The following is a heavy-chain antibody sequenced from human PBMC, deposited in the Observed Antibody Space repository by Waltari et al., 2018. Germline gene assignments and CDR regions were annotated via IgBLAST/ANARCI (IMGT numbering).Heavy chain of an antibody. Sequence: APLPESGPGLVQPSETLTLPCTASGVSISTSYWTWIRQSAGKGVEWFGRIYTSGSTNYNPSLKSRVTMSVDTSKNQCSLKLSSGTAADTAVYYCARDGIAAALDYWGQGTLVTVSS. D-gene: IGHD6-13*01. CDR2: IYTSGST. V-gene: IGHV4-4*07. CDR3: ARDGIAAALDY. CDR1: GVSISTSY. J-gene: IGHJ4*02.